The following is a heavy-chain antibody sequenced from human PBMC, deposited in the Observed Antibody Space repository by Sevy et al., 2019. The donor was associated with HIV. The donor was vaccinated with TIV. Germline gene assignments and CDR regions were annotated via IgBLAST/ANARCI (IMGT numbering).Heavy chain of an antibody. CDR3: ARGDLVLPSPTIDRRGFDL. V-gene: IGHV4-34*01. CDR1: GGSFSGYY. J-gene: IGHJ3*01. CDR2: INHSGFS. D-gene: IGHD1-26*01. Sequence: SETLSLTCAVHGGSFSGYYWNWIRQPPGKGLEWIGEINHSGFSDYNPSLKSRATVRMDTSKAHFSLNLNSLTAADTAVYYCARGDLVLPSPTIDRRGFDLWGQGTLVTVSS.